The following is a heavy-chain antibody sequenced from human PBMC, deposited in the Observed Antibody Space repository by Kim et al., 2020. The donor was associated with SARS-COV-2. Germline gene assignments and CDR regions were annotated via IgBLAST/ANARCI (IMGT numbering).Heavy chain of an antibody. V-gene: IGHV3-11*06. J-gene: IGHJ3*02. Sequence: GGSLRLSCAASGFTFSDYYMSWIRQAPGKGLEWVSYISSSSSYTNYADSVKGRFTISRDNAKNSLYLQMNSLRAEDTAVYYCARENYDSIRQTGAFDIWGQGTMVTVSS. D-gene: IGHD3-22*01. CDR1: GFTFSDYY. CDR3: ARENYDSIRQTGAFDI. CDR2: ISSSSSYT.